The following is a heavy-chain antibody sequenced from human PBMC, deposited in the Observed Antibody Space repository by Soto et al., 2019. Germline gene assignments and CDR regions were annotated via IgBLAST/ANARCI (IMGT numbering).Heavy chain of an antibody. Sequence: ASVKVSCKASGGAFSSYAISWVRQAPGQGLEWMGGIIPIFGTANYAQKFQGRVTITADESTSTAYMELSSLRSEDTAVYYCARGTHGLYYFDYWGQGTLVTVSS. CDR3: ARGTHGLYYFDY. CDR1: GGAFSSYA. V-gene: IGHV1-69*13. J-gene: IGHJ4*02. D-gene: IGHD2-8*01. CDR2: IIPIFGTA.